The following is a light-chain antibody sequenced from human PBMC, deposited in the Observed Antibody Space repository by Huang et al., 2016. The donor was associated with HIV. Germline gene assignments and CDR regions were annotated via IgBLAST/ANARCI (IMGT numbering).Light chain of an antibody. CDR3: HQYNNWPYT. Sequence: EIVMTQSPATLSVSPGERATLPCRASQSVNSNLAWYQQKPGQAPRLLIYGASTRATGLPARFSGSGSGTEFTLTISSLLMEDFAVYYCHQYNNWPYTFGQGTNLEIK. V-gene: IGKV3-15*01. CDR2: GAS. CDR1: QSVNSN. J-gene: IGKJ2*01.